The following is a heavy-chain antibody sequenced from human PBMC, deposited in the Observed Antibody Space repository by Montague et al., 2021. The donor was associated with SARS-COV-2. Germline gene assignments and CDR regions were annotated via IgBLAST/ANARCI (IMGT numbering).Heavy chain of an antibody. CDR1: GASISSYY. J-gene: IGHJ3*02. CDR2: AYYVPSTNRANT. Sequence: SETLSLTCSVSGASISSYYYNWIRQTPGKGLEWIGYAYYVPSTNRANTXSNPSLKRRVTISLDTSENQFSLKLSSVTAADTAVYYCARTWRFGQSYGLDIWGQGTMVTVSS. V-gene: IGHV4-59*01. CDR3: ARTWRFGQSYGLDI. D-gene: IGHD3-16*01.